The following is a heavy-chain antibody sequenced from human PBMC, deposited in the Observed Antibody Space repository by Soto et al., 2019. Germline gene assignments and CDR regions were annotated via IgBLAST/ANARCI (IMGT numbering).Heavy chain of an antibody. D-gene: IGHD2-15*01. Sequence: GGSLRLSCAASGFTFSSYAMSWVRQAPGKGLEWVSAISGSGGSTYYADSVKGRFTISRDNSKNTLYLQMNSLRAEDTAVYYCAKYDMVAATSGPMGFDYWGQGTLVTVSS. CDR2: ISGSGGST. CDR3: AKYDMVAATSGPMGFDY. V-gene: IGHV3-23*01. J-gene: IGHJ4*02. CDR1: GFTFSSYA.